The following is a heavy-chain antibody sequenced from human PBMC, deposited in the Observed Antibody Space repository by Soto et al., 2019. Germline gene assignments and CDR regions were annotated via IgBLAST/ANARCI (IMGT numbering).Heavy chain of an antibody. D-gene: IGHD3-9*01. Sequence: PSETLSLTCTVSGGSISSGGYYWSWIRQHPGKGLEWIGSVYYSGSTYYNPSLKSRVTISVDKSKNQFSLKLSSVTAADTAVYYCARGHRYYDILTGWIYYFDYWGQGTLVTVSS. V-gene: IGHV4-39*07. J-gene: IGHJ4*02. CDR2: VYYSGST. CDR3: ARGHRYYDILTGWIYYFDY. CDR1: GGSISSGGYY.